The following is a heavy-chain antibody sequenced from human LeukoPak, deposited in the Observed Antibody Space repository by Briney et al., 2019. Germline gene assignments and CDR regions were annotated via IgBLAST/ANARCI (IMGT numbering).Heavy chain of an antibody. Sequence: GGSLRLSCAASGFTFSSFDMSWVRQAPGKGLEWVSSISASGDRTIYADSVRGRLTISRDKSKNTLYLQMSSLRAEDTAVYYCAKVPQPDYYFDYWGQGSLVTVSS. J-gene: IGHJ4*02. CDR3: AKVPQPDYYFDY. CDR1: GFTFSSFD. V-gene: IGHV3-23*01. CDR2: ISASGDRT.